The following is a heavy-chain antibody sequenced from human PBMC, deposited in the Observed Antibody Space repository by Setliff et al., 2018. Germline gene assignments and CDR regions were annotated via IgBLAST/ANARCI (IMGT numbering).Heavy chain of an antibody. CDR1: GYTFSNYG. CDR3: SRLVRYCTTTSCQGASGAEF. V-gene: IGHV1-18*01. J-gene: IGHJ4*02. Sequence: ASVKVSCKASGYTFSNYGITWVRQAPGQGLEWMGWISAYSGNTKYAQKLQGRVTMTTDTSTTTAYLELRSLTSDDTAVYYCSRLVRYCTTTSCQGASGAEFWGQGTLVTVS. D-gene: IGHD2-2*01. CDR2: ISAYSGNT.